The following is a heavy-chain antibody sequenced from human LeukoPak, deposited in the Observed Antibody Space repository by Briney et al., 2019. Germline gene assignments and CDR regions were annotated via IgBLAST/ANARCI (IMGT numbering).Heavy chain of an antibody. D-gene: IGHD3-10*01. CDR1: GFTFSSYG. V-gene: IGHV3-7*01. J-gene: IGHJ4*02. CDR3: ARDRRGVSVI. CDR2: IKGDGSEK. Sequence: PGGSLRLSCAASGFTFSSYGMHWVRQAPGKGLEWVANIKGDGSEKYYVDSVKGRFTISRDNGKNSLYLQMNSLRAEDTAVYYCARDRRGVSVIWGQGTLVTVSS.